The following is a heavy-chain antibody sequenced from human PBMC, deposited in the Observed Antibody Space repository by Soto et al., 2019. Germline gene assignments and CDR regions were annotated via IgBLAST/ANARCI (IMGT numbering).Heavy chain of an antibody. V-gene: IGHV4-61*01. CDR3: ARDIRGYSRAFDY. J-gene: IGHJ4*02. CDR1: GDSVSSDNYY. Sequence: QVQLQESGPGLVKPSETLSLTCTVSGDSVSSDNYYWTWIRQPPGKGLEWIGYIYSSGSTNYNPSLKSRVTISRDTSSNQGSLKLTSVTAADTAVYYCARDIRGYSRAFDYWGQGTLVTVSS. D-gene: IGHD5-18*01. CDR2: IYSSGST.